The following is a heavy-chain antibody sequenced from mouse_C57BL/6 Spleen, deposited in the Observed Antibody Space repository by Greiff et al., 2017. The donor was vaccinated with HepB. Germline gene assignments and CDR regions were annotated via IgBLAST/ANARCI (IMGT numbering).Heavy chain of an antibody. CDR3: ARYYYGSSYNDYFDY. J-gene: IGHJ2*01. Sequence: VQGVESGPELVKPGASVKISCKASGYAFSSSWMNWVKQRPGKGLEWIGRIYPGDGDTNYNGKFKGKATLTADKSSSTAYMQLSSLTSEDSAVYFCARYYYGSSYNDYFDYWGQGTTLTVSS. CDR1: GYAFSSSW. D-gene: IGHD1-1*01. V-gene: IGHV1-82*01. CDR2: IYPGDGDT.